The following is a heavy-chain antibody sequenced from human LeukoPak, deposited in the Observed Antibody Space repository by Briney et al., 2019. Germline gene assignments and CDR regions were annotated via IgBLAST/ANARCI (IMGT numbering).Heavy chain of an antibody. J-gene: IGHJ6*02. CDR1: GYTFTSYG. D-gene: IGHD2-15*01. CDR3: ARRAHYCSGGSCYVLSRYYYYGMDV. Sequence: ASAKVSCKASGYTFTSYGISWVRQAPGQGLEWMGWISAYNGSTNYAQKLQGRVTMTTDTSTSTAYMELRSLRSDDTAVYYCARRAHYCSGGSCYVLSRYYYYGMDVWGQGTTVTVSS. CDR2: ISAYNGST. V-gene: IGHV1-18*01.